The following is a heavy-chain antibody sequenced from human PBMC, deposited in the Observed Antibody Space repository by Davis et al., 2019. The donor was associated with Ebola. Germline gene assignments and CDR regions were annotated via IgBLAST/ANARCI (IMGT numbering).Heavy chain of an antibody. Sequence: GSLRLSCAASGFTVSSNYMSWVRQAPGKGLEWIGSIYYSGSTYYNPSLKSRVTISVDTSKNQFSLKLSSVTAADTAVYYCARYVVTSESYGSGSYQRRYYFDYWGQGTLVTVSS. CDR2: IYYSGST. V-gene: IGHV4-38-2*01. CDR3: ARYVVTSESYGSGSYQRRYYFDY. J-gene: IGHJ4*02. CDR1: GFTVSSNY. D-gene: IGHD3-10*01.